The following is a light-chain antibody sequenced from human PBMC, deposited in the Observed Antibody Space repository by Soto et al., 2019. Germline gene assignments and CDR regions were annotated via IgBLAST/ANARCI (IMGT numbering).Light chain of an antibody. J-gene: IGKJ4*01. V-gene: IGKV3-15*01. Sequence: EIVMTQSPATLSLSPGEGATLSCRASQSVSSNLAWYQQKPGQAPRLLIYGASTRATGIPDRFSGSVSVTDFTLTISSLQSEDFAVYYCQQYNDWPLTFGGGTKVEIK. CDR2: GAS. CDR1: QSVSSN. CDR3: QQYNDWPLT.